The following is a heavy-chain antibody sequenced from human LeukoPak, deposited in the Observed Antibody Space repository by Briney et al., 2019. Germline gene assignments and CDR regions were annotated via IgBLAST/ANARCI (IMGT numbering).Heavy chain of an antibody. CDR1: GFTFSSYS. CDR2: IRSKANSYAT. D-gene: IGHD3-16*02. J-gene: IGHJ4*02. CDR3: TRHYDDYVWGSYRYGYDY. Sequence: GGSLRLSCAASGFTFSSYSMNWVRQASGKGLEWVGRIRSKANSYATAYAASVKGRFTISRDDSKNTAYLQMNSLKTEDTAVYYCTRHYDDYVWGSYRYGYDYWGQGTLVTVSS. V-gene: IGHV3-73*01.